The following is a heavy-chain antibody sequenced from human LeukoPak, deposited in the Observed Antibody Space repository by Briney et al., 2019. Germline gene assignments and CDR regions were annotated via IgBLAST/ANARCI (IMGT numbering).Heavy chain of an antibody. CDR3: ARAIGMSYYDSSVPRGY. D-gene: IGHD3-22*01. CDR2: ISSSSSYI. Sequence: GGSLRLSCAASGFTFSSYSMNWVRQAPGKGLEWVSSISSSSSYIYYADSVKGRFTISRDNAKNSLYLQMNSLRAEDTAVYYCARAIGMSYYDSSVPRGYWGQGTLVTVSS. J-gene: IGHJ4*02. V-gene: IGHV3-21*01. CDR1: GFTFSSYS.